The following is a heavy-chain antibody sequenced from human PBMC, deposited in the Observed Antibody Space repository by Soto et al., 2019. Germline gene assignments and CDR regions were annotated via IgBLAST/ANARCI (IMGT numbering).Heavy chain of an antibody. CDR2: ISNDGSKK. J-gene: IGHJ4*02. CDR3: ARDVAMPTGLGLGY. CDR1: GFAFTNYG. V-gene: IGHV3-30*03. Sequence: LRLSCAASGFAFTNYGIHWVRQAPGKGLEWVAHISNDGSKKFYGDSVKGRFTISRDNSENTVYLQMTSLRPDDTAVFYCARDVAMPTGLGLGYWGQGTLVTAPQ. D-gene: IGHD6-19*01.